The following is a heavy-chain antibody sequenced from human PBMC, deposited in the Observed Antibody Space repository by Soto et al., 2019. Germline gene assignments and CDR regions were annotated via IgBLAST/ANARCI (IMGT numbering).Heavy chain of an antibody. CDR3: ARDKVVHAATEAYYYYYGMDV. D-gene: IGHD2-2*01. CDR1: GFTFSSYS. CDR2: ISSSSSAI. V-gene: IGHV3-48*02. J-gene: IGHJ6*02. Sequence: GGSLRLSCAASGFTFSSYSMNWVRQAPGKGLEWVSYISSSSSAIYYADSVKGRFTISRDNAKNSLYLQMNSLRDEDTAVYYCARDKVVHAATEAYYYYYGMDVWGQGTKVTVYS.